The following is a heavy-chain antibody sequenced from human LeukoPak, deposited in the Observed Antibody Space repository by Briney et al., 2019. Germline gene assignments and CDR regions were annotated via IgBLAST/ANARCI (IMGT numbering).Heavy chain of an antibody. Sequence: PSETLSLTCTVSGGSISSYYWSWIRQPPGKGLEWIGYIYYSGSTNYNPSLKSRVTISVDTSKKQFSLKLSSVTAADTAVYYCARDCGYSYGWNYYYYGMDVWGQGTTVTVSS. CDR2: IYYSGST. J-gene: IGHJ6*02. D-gene: IGHD5-18*01. V-gene: IGHV4-59*01. CDR3: ARDCGYSYGWNYYYYGMDV. CDR1: GGSISSYY.